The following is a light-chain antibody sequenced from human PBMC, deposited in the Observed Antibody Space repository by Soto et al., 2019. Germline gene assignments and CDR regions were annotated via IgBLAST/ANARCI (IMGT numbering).Light chain of an antibody. CDR1: SSDVGAYNF. CDR2: NVY. J-gene: IGLJ1*01. V-gene: IGLV2-14*03. CDR3: SAYTVSRTYV. Sequence: QSALTQPASVSGSPGQSITISCTGTSSDVGAYNFVSWHQQHPGKAPKLMIYNVYDRPSGISYRFSGSKSGNTASPTISGLQGEDEADYYCSAYTVSRTYVFGTGTQLTVL.